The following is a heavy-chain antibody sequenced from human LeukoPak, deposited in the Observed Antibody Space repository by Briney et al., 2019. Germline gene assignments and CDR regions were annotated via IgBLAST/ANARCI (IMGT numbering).Heavy chain of an antibody. CDR3: ARDGGSYYFDY. CDR1: GGTFSSYA. J-gene: IGHJ4*02. V-gene: IGHV1-69*04. Sequence: GASVKVSCKASGGTFSSYAISWVRQAPGQGLELMGRIIPILGIANYAQKFHGRGTITADKSTSTAYMDLSSLRSEDTAVYYCARDGGSYYFDYWGQGTLVTVSS. CDR2: IIPILGIA. D-gene: IGHD2-15*01.